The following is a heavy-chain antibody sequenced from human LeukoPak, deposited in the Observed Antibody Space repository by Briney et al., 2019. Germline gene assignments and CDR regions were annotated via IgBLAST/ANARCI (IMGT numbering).Heavy chain of an antibody. CDR3: ATRVRYCSSTSCYWSWFDP. CDR2: FDPEDGET. CDR1: GYTLTELS. J-gene: IGHJ5*02. D-gene: IGHD2-2*01. Sequence: ASVKVSCKVSGYTLTELSMHWVRQAPGKGLEWMGGFDPEDGETIYAQKFQGRVTMTEDTSTDTAYMELSSLRSEDTAVYYCATRVRYCSSTSCYWSWFDPWGQGTLVTVSS. V-gene: IGHV1-24*01.